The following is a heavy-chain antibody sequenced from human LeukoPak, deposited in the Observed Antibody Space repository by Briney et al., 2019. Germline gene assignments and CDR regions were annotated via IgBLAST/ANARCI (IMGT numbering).Heavy chain of an antibody. CDR1: GGSISSGGYY. CDR2: IYYSGST. CDR3: ARGYYDSSGYHQPFDY. Sequence: SETLSLTCTVSGGSISSGGYYWSWIRQHPGKGLEWIGYIYYSGSTYYNPSLKSRVTISVDTSKNQFSLKLSSVTAADTAVYYCARGYYDSSGYHQPFDYWGQGTLVTVSS. V-gene: IGHV4-31*03. D-gene: IGHD3-22*01. J-gene: IGHJ4*02.